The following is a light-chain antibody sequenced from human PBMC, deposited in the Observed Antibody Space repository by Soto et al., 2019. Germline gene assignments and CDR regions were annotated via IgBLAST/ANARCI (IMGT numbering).Light chain of an antibody. Sequence: EIVLTQSPATLSLSPGERATLSCRASQSVSSYLAWYQQKPGQAPRLLIYDASNRATGIPARFSGSGSGTDFTHTISSLEPEDFAVYYYQQRSNRPPITFGQGTRLEIK. CDR2: DAS. J-gene: IGKJ5*01. CDR3: QQRSNRPPIT. V-gene: IGKV3-11*01. CDR1: QSVSSY.